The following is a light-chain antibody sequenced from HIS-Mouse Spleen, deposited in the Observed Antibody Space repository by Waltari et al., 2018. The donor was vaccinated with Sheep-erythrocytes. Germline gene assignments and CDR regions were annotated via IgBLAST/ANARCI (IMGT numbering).Light chain of an antibody. CDR3: QSYDSSLSGSV. J-gene: IGLJ3*02. Sequence: QSVLTQPPSVSGAPGQRVTISCTGRSPNIGAGYDLHWYQQLPGTAPKLLIYGNSNRPSGVPDRFSGSKSGTSASLAITGLQAEDEADYYCQSYDSSLSGSVFGGGTKLTVL. V-gene: IGLV1-40*01. CDR2: GNS. CDR1: SPNIGAGYD.